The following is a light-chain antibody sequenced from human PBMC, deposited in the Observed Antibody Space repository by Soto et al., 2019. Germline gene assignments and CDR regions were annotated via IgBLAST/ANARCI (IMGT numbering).Light chain of an antibody. CDR1: QSVSSNF. CDR3: QQRHMWPIT. V-gene: IGKV3D-20*02. Sequence: EIVMTQSPATLSVSPVERTTLSCRASQSVSSNFLAWYQEKPGQAPRLLIYGASSRATGIPDRFRGSGSGTEFTLTISSLKSEDFEVYYCQQRHMWPITFGQGTRLEI. CDR2: GAS. J-gene: IGKJ5*01.